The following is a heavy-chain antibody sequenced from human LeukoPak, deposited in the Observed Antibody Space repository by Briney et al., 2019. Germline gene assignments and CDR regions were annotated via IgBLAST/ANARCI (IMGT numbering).Heavy chain of an antibody. D-gene: IGHD2-8*01. J-gene: IGHJ5*02. V-gene: IGHV1-8*01. CDR2: MNPNSGNT. CDR3: AREVVLMVYANLPVWFDP. CDR1: GYSFTSYD. Sequence: GASVKVSCTASGYSFTSYDINWVRQATGQGLEWMGWMNPNSGNTGYAQKFQGRVTMTRNTSISTAYMELSRLRSDDTAVYYCAREVVLMVYANLPVWFDPWGQGTLVTVSS.